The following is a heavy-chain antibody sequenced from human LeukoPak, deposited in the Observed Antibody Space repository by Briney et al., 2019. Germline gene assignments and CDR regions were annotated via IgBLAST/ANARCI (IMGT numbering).Heavy chain of an antibody. CDR2: IYSGGST. V-gene: IGHV3-53*01. CDR3: ARGPSHTRSEDI. J-gene: IGHJ3*02. CDR1: GFTVSSNY. Sequence: GGSLRLSCAASGFTVSSNYMSWVRQAPGKGLEWVSVIYSGGSTYYADSVKGRFTIPRDNSKNTLYLQMNSLRAEDTAVYYCARGPSHTRSEDIWGQGTMVTVSS.